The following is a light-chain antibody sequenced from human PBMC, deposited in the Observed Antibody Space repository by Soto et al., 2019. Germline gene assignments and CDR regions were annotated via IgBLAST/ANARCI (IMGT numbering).Light chain of an antibody. CDR3: QQYGSSPRT. CDR1: QSVSSY. CDR2: DAS. J-gene: IGKJ1*01. V-gene: IGKV3-20*01. Sequence: EIVLTQSPATLSLSPGERATLSCRASQSVSSYLAWYQQKPGQAPRLLISDASSRATGIPDRFSGSGSGTDFTLTISRLEPEDFAVYYCQQYGSSPRTFGQGTKVDI.